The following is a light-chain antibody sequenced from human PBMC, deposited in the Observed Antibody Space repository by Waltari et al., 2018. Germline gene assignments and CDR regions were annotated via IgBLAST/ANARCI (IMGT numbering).Light chain of an antibody. CDR3: QQRSSWPT. CDR2: DAS. Sequence: EIVLTQSPAILSLSPGDRATLSCRASQSVSRYLAWYQQKPGQAPRLLIYDASNRATGIPARFSGSGSGTDFTLTISSLEPEDFAVYYCQQRSSWPTFGQGTKVEIK. CDR1: QSVSRY. V-gene: IGKV3-11*01. J-gene: IGKJ1*01.